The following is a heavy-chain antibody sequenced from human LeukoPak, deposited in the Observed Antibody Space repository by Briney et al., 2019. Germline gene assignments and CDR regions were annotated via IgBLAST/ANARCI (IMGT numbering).Heavy chain of an antibody. CDR2: ISSSSSYI. J-gene: IGHJ4*02. CDR3: ARDYYCGSTSCYTGRDY. Sequence: GSLRLSCAASGITFSSYSMNWVRQAPGKGLEWVSSISSSSSYIYYADSVKGRFTISRDNAKNSLYLQMNSPRAEDTAVYYCARDYYCGSTSCYTGRDYWGQGTLVTVSS. V-gene: IGHV3-21*01. CDR1: GITFSSYS. D-gene: IGHD2-2*02.